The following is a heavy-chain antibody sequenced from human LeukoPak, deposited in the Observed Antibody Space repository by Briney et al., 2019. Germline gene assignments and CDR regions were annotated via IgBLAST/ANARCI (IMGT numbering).Heavy chain of an antibody. D-gene: IGHD2-15*01. CDR2: IRYDGSNK. Sequence: GGSLRLSCAASGFTFSSYCMHWVRQAPGKGLEWVAFIRYDGSNKYYADSVKGRFTISRDNSKNTLYLQMNSLRAEDTAVYYCARQPPPWAATRNWFDPWGQGTLVTVSS. J-gene: IGHJ5*02. CDR1: GFTFSSYC. CDR3: ARQPPPWAATRNWFDP. V-gene: IGHV3-30*02.